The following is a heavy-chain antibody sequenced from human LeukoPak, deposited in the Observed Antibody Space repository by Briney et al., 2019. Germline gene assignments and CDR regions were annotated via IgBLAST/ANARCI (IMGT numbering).Heavy chain of an antibody. D-gene: IGHD3-9*01. V-gene: IGHV3-7*01. CDR2: ISRDGSDK. Sequence: AGGSLRLSCAASGFAFSSSWMSWVRQAPGKGLEWVGNISRDGSDKNSVDSVKGRFTISRDDAKNSLYLEMNSLRVEDTAVYYCATPTGYYPFDYCGQGTLVTVSS. J-gene: IGHJ4*02. CDR3: ATPTGYYPFDY. CDR1: GFAFSSSW.